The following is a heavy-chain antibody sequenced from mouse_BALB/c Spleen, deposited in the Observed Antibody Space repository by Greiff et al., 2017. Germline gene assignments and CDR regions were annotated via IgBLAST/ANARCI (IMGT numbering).Heavy chain of an antibody. CDR1: GYSFTSYW. J-gene: IGHJ2*01. Sequence: QVHVKQSGPQLVRPGASVKISCKASGYSFTSYWMHWVKQRPGQGLEWIGMIDPSDSETRLNQKFKDKATLTVDKSSSTAYMQLSSPTSEDSAVYYCARWETTAPPFDYWGQGTTLTVSS. CDR3: ARWETTAPPFDY. CDR2: IDPSDSET. D-gene: IGHD1-2*01. V-gene: IGHV1S127*01.